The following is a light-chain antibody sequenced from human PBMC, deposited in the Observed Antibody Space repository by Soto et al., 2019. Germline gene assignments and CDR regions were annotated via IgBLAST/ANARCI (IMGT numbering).Light chain of an antibody. CDR3: QQYNCMSLT. J-gene: IGKJ4*01. CDR1: QSISTW. CDR2: DGF. Sequence: DIQMTQSPSTLSASVGDRVTITCRASQSISTWLAWYQMKPGQAPKLLIYDGFGLKSGVPSRFSSRGSEPAFPLTISSLQPEGFATYFRQQYNCMSLTFGWGTKVE. V-gene: IGKV1-5*01.